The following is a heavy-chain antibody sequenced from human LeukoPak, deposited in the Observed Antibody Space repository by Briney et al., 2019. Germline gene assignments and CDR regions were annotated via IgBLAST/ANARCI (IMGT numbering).Heavy chain of an antibody. CDR3: GTTEHDSGDY. D-gene: IGHD6-25*01. CDR1: GGSISSYY. Sequence: SETLSLTCTVSGGSISSYYWSWIRQPPGKGLEWIGYIYYSGSTNYNPSLKSRVTISVDTSKNQFSLTLTSVTAADTAVYFCGTTEHDSGDYWGQGTLVTVSS. V-gene: IGHV4-59*12. CDR2: IYYSGST. J-gene: IGHJ4*02.